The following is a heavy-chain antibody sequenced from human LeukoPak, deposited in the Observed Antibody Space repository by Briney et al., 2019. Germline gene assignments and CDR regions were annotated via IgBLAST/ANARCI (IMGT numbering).Heavy chain of an antibody. CDR2: ISRSGSST. D-gene: IGHD4-17*01. J-gene: IGHJ6*02. CDR1: GFTFSAYA. CDR3: TKKRLNRLGFYYGIDV. V-gene: IGHV3-23*01. Sequence: GGSLRLSCAASGFTFSAYAMTWVRQAPGKGLDCVSVISRSGSSTHYADSVKGRFTISRDNSKNMLYLQMNSQRAEDTAIYYCTKKRLNRLGFYYGIDVWGQGTTVTVSS.